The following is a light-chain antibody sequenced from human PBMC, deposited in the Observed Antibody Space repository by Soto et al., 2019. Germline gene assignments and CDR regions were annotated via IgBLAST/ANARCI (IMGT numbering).Light chain of an antibody. V-gene: IGKV1-5*03. CDR1: QSISIW. J-gene: IGKJ1*01. Sequence: DIHMTQSPSTLSASVGDRVTITCRASQSISIWLAWYQQKPGRAPNLLIYGTSSLENGVPSRFSDSGSGTEFTLTISSLQHDDFATYYCQHYNDYSWSFGQGTKVEIK. CDR3: QHYNDYSWS. CDR2: GTS.